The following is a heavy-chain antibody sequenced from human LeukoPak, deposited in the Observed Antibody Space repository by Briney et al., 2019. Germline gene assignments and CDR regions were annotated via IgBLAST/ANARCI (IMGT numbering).Heavy chain of an antibody. V-gene: IGHV3-23*01. Sequence: GGSLRLSCAAPRFTFSTYAMSWVRQAPGKGLEWVSTISGSGSSTYHADSVKGRFTISRDNSKSTLYLQMNSLRAEDTAVYYCAKPGFCSGTGCYGYFQHWGQGTLVTVSS. D-gene: IGHD2-2*01. J-gene: IGHJ1*01. CDR3: AKPGFCSGTGCYGYFQH. CDR2: ISGSGSST. CDR1: RFTFSTYA.